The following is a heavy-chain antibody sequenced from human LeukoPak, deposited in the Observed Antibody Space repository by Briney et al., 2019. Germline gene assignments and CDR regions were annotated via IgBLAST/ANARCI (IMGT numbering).Heavy chain of an antibody. J-gene: IGHJ6*04. Sequence: ASVKVSCKASGYTFTSYGISWVRQAPGQGLEWMGWISAYNGNTNYAQKLQGRVTMTTDTSTSTAYMELRSLRSDDTAVYYCARDPSLYYVSGNPLNYGMDVWGKGTRVTVSS. V-gene: IGHV1-18*01. D-gene: IGHD3-10*01. CDR1: GYTFTSYG. CDR2: ISAYNGNT. CDR3: ARDPSLYYVSGNPLNYGMDV.